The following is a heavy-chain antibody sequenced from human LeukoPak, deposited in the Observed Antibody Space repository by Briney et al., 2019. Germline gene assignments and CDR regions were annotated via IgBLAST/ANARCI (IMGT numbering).Heavy chain of an antibody. CDR3: AKDGYCSSTSCYPAPY. J-gene: IGHJ4*02. V-gene: IGHV3-23*01. Sequence: PGGSLRLSCAASGFTFSSYAMSWVRQAPGKGLEWVSAISSSGGATYYADSVKGRFTISRDNSKNTLYLQMNSLRAEDTAVYYCAKDGYCSSTSCYPAPYWGQGTLVTVSS. CDR2: ISSSGGAT. CDR1: GFTFSSYA. D-gene: IGHD2-2*01.